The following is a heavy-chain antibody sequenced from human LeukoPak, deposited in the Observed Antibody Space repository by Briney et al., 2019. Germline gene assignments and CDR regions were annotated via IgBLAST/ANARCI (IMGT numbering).Heavy chain of an antibody. Sequence: SVKVSCKASGGTFSSYAISWVRQATGQGLEWMGGIIPIFGTANYAQKFQGRVTITADESTSTAYMKLSSLRSEDTAVYYCARTGAAAAPTYFDYWGQGTLVTVSS. D-gene: IGHD6-13*01. CDR3: ARTGAAAAPTYFDY. CDR2: IIPIFGTA. V-gene: IGHV1-69*01. J-gene: IGHJ4*02. CDR1: GGTFSSYA.